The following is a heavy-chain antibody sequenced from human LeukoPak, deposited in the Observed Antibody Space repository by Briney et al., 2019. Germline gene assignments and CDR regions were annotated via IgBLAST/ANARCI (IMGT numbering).Heavy chain of an antibody. V-gene: IGHV4-59*08. CDR2: IYYSGST. Sequence: SETLSLTCTVSGGSISSYYWSWIRQPPGKGLEWIGYIYYSGSTNYNPSLKSRVTMSVDTSKNQFSLKLSSVTAADTAVYYCARHDEDYYGSGSHAYYYYGMDVWGQGTTVTVSS. CDR1: GGSISSYY. D-gene: IGHD3-10*01. J-gene: IGHJ6*02. CDR3: ARHDEDYYGSGSHAYYYYGMDV.